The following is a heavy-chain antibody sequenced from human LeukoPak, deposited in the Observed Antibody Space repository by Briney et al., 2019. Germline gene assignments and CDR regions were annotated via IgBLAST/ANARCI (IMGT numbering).Heavy chain of an antibody. CDR1: GGSISSGSYY. V-gene: IGHV4-61*02. CDR2: IYTSGST. J-gene: IGHJ4*02. D-gene: IGHD4-17*01. CDR3: ARESDYGDYSPYFDY. Sequence: SETLSLTCTVSGGSISSGSYYWSWIRQPAGKGLEWIGRIYTSGSTNYNPSLKSRVTMSVDTSKNQFSLKLSSVTAADTAVYYCARESDYGDYSPYFDYWGQGTLVTVSS.